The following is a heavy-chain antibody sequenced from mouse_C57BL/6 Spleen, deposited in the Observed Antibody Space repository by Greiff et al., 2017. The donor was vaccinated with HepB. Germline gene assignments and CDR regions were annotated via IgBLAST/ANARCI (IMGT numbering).Heavy chain of an antibody. CDR2: IWRGGSS. D-gene: IGHD1-1*01. Sequence: VQLQQSGPGLVQPSQSLSITCTVSGFSLTSYGVHWVRQSPGKGLEWLGVIWRGGSSDYNAAFMSRLSITKDNSKRQVFFKMNSLQADDTAIYYCAKNTPGDYGSSPYAMDYWGQGTSVTVSS. CDR1: GFSLTSYG. J-gene: IGHJ4*01. CDR3: AKNTPGDYGSSPYAMDY. V-gene: IGHV2-5*01.